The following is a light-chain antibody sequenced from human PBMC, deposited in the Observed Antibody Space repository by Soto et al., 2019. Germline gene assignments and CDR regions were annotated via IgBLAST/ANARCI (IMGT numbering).Light chain of an antibody. V-gene: IGKV1-39*01. Sequence: DIQMAQSPSSVSASVGGRVNITCRASQSISRYLNWYQQKPGKAPNLLIYVASSLQSEVPSRFSGSGSGTDFTLTITSLQPEDFATYYCQQSYGTPITFGQGTRLEIK. CDR1: QSISRY. J-gene: IGKJ5*01. CDR3: QQSYGTPIT. CDR2: VAS.